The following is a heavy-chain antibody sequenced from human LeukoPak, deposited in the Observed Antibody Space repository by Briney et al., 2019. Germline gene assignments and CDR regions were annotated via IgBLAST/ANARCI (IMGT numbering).Heavy chain of an antibody. Sequence: GSLRLSCNASAFTSDNYAMTCVRHAAGEGRDWVSTVSGTGTSTFYADSVKVRATISRDNSKNMLYLQMSSLRAEDTAMYYCAKGYYDSQRGFFEYWGLGTLVTVSS. CDR1: AFTSDNYA. CDR2: VSGTGTST. D-gene: IGHD3-3*01. V-gene: IGHV3-23*01. CDR3: AKGYYDSQRGFFEY. J-gene: IGHJ4*02.